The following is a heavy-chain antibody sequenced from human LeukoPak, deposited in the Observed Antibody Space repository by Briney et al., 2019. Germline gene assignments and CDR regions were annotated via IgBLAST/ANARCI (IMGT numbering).Heavy chain of an antibody. V-gene: IGHV3-23*01. Sequence: GGSLRLSCAASGLTFSSYAMSWVRQAPGKGLEGVSAISGSGGSTYYADSVKGRFTISRDNSKNTLYLQMNSLRAEDTAVYYCANLPTRGGNLPFDYWGQGTLVTVSS. CDR3: ANLPTRGGNLPFDY. CDR1: GLTFSSYA. D-gene: IGHD4-23*01. J-gene: IGHJ4*02. CDR2: ISGSGGST.